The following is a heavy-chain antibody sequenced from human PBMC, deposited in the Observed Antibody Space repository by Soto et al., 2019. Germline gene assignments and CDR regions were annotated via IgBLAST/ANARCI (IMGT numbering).Heavy chain of an antibody. CDR1: GGSISSNDHY. CDR2: IYYSGST. D-gene: IGHD3-3*01. J-gene: IGHJ3*02. Sequence: SETLSLTCTVSGGSISSNDHYWSWIRQHPEKGLEWIGYIYYSGSTYYNPSLKSRVTISVDTSKNQFSLKLSSVTAADTAVYYWVLEDWTNAKDGFEIWGQGTMVPVSS. CDR3: VLEDWTNAKDGFEI. V-gene: IGHV4-31*03.